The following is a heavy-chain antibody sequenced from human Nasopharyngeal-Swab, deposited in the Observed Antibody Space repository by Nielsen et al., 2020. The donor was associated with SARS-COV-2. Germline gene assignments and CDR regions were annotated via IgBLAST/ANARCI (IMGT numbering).Heavy chain of an antibody. CDR3: ARLLYYYDSSGYPDY. CDR1: GGSFSGYY. J-gene: IGHJ4*02. Sequence: PRAVYGGSFSGYYWSWIRQPSGKGLEWIGEINHSGSTNYNPSLKSRVTIPVDTSKNQFSLKLSSVTAADTAVYYCARLLYYYDSSGYPDYWGQGTLVTVSS. V-gene: IGHV4-34*01. D-gene: IGHD3-22*01. CDR2: INHSGST.